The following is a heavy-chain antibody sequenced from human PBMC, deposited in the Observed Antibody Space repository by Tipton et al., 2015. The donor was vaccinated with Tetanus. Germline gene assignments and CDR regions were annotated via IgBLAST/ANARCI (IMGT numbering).Heavy chain of an antibody. CDR1: GFTFTYYA. J-gene: IGHJ5*02. CDR3: ARAYYEGS. D-gene: IGHD2/OR15-2a*01. CDR2: VSGRDDTT. Sequence: AVSGFTFTYYAMSWGRQSPGKGLEWVSSVSGRDDTTYYADSVKGRFTISRDNFKNMVYLQMNSLRVDDTAVYYCARAYYEGSWGQGTLVTVSS. V-gene: IGHV3-23*01.